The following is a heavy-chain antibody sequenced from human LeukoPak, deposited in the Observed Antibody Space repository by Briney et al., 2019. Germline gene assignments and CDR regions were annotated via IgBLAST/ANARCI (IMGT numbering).Heavy chain of an antibody. D-gene: IGHD6-6*01. CDR1: GFTFSSYW. Sequence: GGSLRLSCAASGFTFSSYWMSWVRQAPGKGLEWVANIKQDGSEKYYVDSVKGRFTISRDNAKNSLYLQMNSLRAEDTAVYYCARDGYGSSSPLHYWGQGTLVTVSS. CDR2: IKQDGSEK. V-gene: IGHV3-7*01. CDR3: ARDGYGSSSPLHY. J-gene: IGHJ4*02.